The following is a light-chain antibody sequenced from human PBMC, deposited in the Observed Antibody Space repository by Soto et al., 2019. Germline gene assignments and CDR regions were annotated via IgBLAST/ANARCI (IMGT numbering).Light chain of an antibody. CDR2: GAS. J-gene: IGKJ2*01. V-gene: IGKV3-20*01. CDR3: QLYGNSPPMYT. Sequence: IVLTQSPGTLSLSPGERDTLSCRASQGVSSTYLAWYQQRLGQAPRLLIFGASSRATGIPDRFSGSGSGTDFTLSISRLEPEDFAVYYCQLYGNSPPMYTFGQGTKVEIK. CDR1: QGVSSTY.